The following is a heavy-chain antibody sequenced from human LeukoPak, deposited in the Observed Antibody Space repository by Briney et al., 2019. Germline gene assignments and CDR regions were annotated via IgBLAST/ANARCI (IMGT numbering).Heavy chain of an antibody. CDR3: ARLFPAGIAVAGNFDY. CDR2: ISVYNGNT. V-gene: IGHV1-18*01. CDR1: GYTFTSYG. J-gene: IGHJ4*02. D-gene: IGHD6-19*01. Sequence: ASVKVSCKASGYTFTSYGISWVRQAPGQGLEWMGWISVYNGNTNYAQKLQGRVTMTTDTSTSTAYMELRSLRSDDTAVYYCARLFPAGIAVAGNFDYWGQGTLVTVSS.